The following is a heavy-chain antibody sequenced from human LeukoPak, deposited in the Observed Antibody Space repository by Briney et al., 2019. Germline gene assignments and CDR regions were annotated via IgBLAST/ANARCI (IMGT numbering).Heavy chain of an antibody. D-gene: IGHD5-18*01. CDR3: ARGNTAMAPNFDY. CDR1: GYTFTSYD. V-gene: IGHV1-8*01. J-gene: IGHJ4*02. Sequence: ASVKVSCKASGYTFTSYDINWVRQATGQGLEWTGWMNPNSGNTGYAQKFQGRVTMTRNTSISTAYMELSSLRSEDTAVYYCARGNTAMAPNFDYWGQGTLVTVSS. CDR2: MNPNSGNT.